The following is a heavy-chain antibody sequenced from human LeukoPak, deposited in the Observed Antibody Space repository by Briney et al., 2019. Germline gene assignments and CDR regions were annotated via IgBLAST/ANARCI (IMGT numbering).Heavy chain of an antibody. CDR2: ISSSSSYI. Sequence: GGSLRLSCAASGFTFRSYTMNWVRQAPGRGLECVSAISSSSSYIYYADSVKGRFTISRDNAKNSLYLQMNSLRAEDTAVYYDERDNPDYGDYEGDWGKGTLVTVS. V-gene: IGHV3-21*01. CDR3: ERDNPDYGDYEGD. CDR1: GFTFRSYT. J-gene: IGHJ4*02. D-gene: IGHD4-17*01.